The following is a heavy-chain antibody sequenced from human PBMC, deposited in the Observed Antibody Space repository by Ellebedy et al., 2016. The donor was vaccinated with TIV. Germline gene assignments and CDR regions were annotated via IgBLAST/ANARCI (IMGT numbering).Heavy chain of an antibody. CDR1: GDSVSTDIG. CDR3: AREGGYCSGGTCYSFFYFDY. D-gene: IGHD2-15*01. J-gene: IGHJ4*02. CDR2: TYYRSKWYN. V-gene: IGHV6-1*01. Sequence: SQTLSLTCVISGDSVSTDIGWNWIRQSPSRGLEWLGRTYYRSKWYNDYAVSVKSRITINPDTSKNQFSLQLNSVTPEDTAVYYCAREGGYCSGGTCYSFFYFDYWGQGTLVTVSS.